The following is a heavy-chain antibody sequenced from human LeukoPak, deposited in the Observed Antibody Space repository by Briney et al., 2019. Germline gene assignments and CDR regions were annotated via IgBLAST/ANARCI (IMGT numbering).Heavy chain of an antibody. CDR2: ISTSGTI. CDR3: ARIPLGYSGAYYFDY. CDR1: RGSISGSIRSYY. Sequence: PSETLSLTCTVSRGSISGSIRSYYWSWLRQPPGKGLEWIGYISTSGTINDNPSLRSRLTISVDTSKNQFFLNLSSVSAADTAVYYCARIPLGYSGAYYFDYWGQGILVTVS. J-gene: IGHJ4*02. D-gene: IGHD5-12*01. V-gene: IGHV4-4*09.